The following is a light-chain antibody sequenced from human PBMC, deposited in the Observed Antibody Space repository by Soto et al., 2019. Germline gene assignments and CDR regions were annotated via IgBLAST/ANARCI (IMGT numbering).Light chain of an antibody. Sequence: DIQMTQSPSSLSASVGDRVSITCRASQSIRHYLNWFQQKPGEAPNLVIYAASSLHSGVPSRFSGSGSGTDFILTISSVQPEDFATYYCQQSYDHPLTFGQGTRLE. J-gene: IGKJ5*01. CDR2: AAS. V-gene: IGKV1-39*01. CDR3: QQSYDHPLT. CDR1: QSIRHY.